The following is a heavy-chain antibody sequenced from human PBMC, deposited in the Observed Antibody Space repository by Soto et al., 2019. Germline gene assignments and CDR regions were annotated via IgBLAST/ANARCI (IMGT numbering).Heavy chain of an antibody. CDR2: ISYDGSNK. Sequence: QVQLVESGGGVVQPGRSLRLSCAASGFTFSSYAMHWVLQAPGKGLEWVAVISYDGSNKYYADSVKGRFTISRDNSKNTLYLQMNSLRAEDTAVYYCARDLTYCSGGSCYYYYGMDVWGQGTTVTVSS. CDR1: GFTFSSYA. D-gene: IGHD2-15*01. CDR3: ARDLTYCSGGSCYYYYGMDV. V-gene: IGHV3-30-3*01. J-gene: IGHJ6*02.